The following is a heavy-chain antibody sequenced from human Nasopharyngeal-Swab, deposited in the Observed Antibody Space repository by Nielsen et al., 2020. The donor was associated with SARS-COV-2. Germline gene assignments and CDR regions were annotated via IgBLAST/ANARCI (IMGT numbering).Heavy chain of an antibody. CDR3: TRGIKPKTGYH. Sequence: GGSLRLSCTASGFTFGGYAMSWFRQAPGKGLEWVGFIRSKAYGGTTEYAASVKGRFTISRDDSKSIAYLQMNSLKTEDTAVYYCTRGIKPKTGYHWGQGTLVTVSS. V-gene: IGHV3-49*03. D-gene: IGHD7-27*01. J-gene: IGHJ5*02. CDR2: IRSKAYGGTT. CDR1: GFTFGGYA.